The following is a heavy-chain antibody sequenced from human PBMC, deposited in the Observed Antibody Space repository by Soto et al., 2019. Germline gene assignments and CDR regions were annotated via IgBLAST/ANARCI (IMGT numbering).Heavy chain of an antibody. Sequence: QVQLQQWGAGPLRPLETLSLTCGVSGGSFSGYYWAWIRQSPGKGLEWIGEINDRGSINYNPSPKSCVSRSVDTSKNHYSLKLRSLPAADTAVYYCERESHDILTGPPWVWNLDLWGRGTLVCVSS. CDR3: ERESHDILTGPPWVWNLDL. CDR1: GGSFSGYY. J-gene: IGHJ2*01. V-gene: IGHV4-34*01. D-gene: IGHD3-9*01. CDR2: INDRGSI.